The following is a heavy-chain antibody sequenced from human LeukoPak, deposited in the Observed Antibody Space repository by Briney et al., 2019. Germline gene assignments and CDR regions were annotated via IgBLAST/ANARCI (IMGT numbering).Heavy chain of an antibody. CDR2: ISAYNGNT. V-gene: IGHV1-18*01. CDR3: ARVGDYVWGSYLSYNFDY. CDR1: GYTFTSYG. J-gene: IGHJ4*02. Sequence: GASVKVSCKASGYTFTSYGISWVRQAPGQGLEWMGWISAYNGNTNYAQKLQGRVTMTTDTSTSTAYMELRSLRSDDTAVYYCARVGDYVWGSYLSYNFDYWGQGTLVTVSS. D-gene: IGHD3-16*02.